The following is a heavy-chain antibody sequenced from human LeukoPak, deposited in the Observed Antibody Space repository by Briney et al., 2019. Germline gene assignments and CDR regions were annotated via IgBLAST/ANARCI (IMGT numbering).Heavy chain of an antibody. D-gene: IGHD2-15*01. CDR2: ISYDGSNK. CDR3: ARDHSARLNYYYFYYMDV. Sequence: AGGSLRLSCAASEFTFTSYAMHWVRQAPGRGLEWVAVISYDGSNKYYADSVKGRFTISRDNSKNTLFLQMNSLRAEDTALYYCARDHSARLNYYYFYYMDVWGKGTTVTVS. J-gene: IGHJ6*03. CDR1: EFTFTSYA. V-gene: IGHV3-30*01.